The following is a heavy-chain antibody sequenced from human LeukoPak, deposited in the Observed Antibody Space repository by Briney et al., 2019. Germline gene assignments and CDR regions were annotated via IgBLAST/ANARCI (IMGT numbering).Heavy chain of an antibody. Sequence: PSETLSLTCTVSGGSISSYYWSWMRQPPGKGLEWIGYIYYSGSTNYNPSLKSRVTISVDTSKNQFSLKLSSVTAADTAVYYCARDIDYGLDYWRQGTPVTVSS. V-gene: IGHV4-59*01. CDR1: GGSISSYY. J-gene: IGHJ4*02. CDR3: ARDIDYGLDY. D-gene: IGHD4-17*01. CDR2: IYYSGST.